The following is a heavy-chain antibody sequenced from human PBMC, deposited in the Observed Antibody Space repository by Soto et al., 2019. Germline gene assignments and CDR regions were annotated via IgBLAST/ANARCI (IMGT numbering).Heavy chain of an antibody. V-gene: IGHV3-21*01. Sequence: GGSLRLSCAASGFTFSSYSMNWVRQAPGKGLEWVSSISSSSSYIYYADSVKGRFTISRDNAKNSLYLKMNSLRAEDTAVYYCARSDCSGGSCYSGLDLGGYWGQGTLVTVSS. CDR2: ISSSSSYI. CDR3: ARSDCSGGSCYSGLDLGGY. J-gene: IGHJ4*02. D-gene: IGHD2-15*01. CDR1: GFTFSSYS.